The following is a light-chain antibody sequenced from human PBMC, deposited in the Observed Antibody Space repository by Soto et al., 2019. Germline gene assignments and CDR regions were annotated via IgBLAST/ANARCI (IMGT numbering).Light chain of an antibody. V-gene: IGKV3-15*01. J-gene: IGKJ4*01. CDR3: QQYNNWPRAT. CDR1: QYIHTH. Sequence: MTQSPSSLSASVGDRVTITCRASQYIHTHLAWYQQKPGQAPRLLMFRTSSRATGFPARFSGSWSGTEFNLTISSLQSEGFGVYYCQQYNNWPRATFGVGTKVDIK. CDR2: RTS.